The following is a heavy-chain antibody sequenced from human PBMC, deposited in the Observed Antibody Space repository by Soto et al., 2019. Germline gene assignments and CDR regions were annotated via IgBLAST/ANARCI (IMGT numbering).Heavy chain of an antibody. J-gene: IGHJ6*03. CDR2: ISAYNGNT. D-gene: IGHD2-15*01. Sequence: ASVKVSCKASGYTFTSYGISWVRQAPGQGLEWMGWISAYNGNTNYAQKLQGRVTMTTDTSTSTAYMELRSLRSDDTAVYYCARAVVAALSYYYYYMDVWGKGTTVTVSS. CDR3: ARAVVAALSYYYYYMDV. CDR1: GYTFTSYG. V-gene: IGHV1-18*01.